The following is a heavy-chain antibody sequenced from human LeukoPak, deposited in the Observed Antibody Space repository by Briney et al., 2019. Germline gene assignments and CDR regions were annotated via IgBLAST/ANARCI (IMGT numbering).Heavy chain of an antibody. V-gene: IGHV1-69*02. CDR1: GGTFSSYT. J-gene: IGHJ3*02. CDR3: ARTLGYPASDAAFDI. CDR2: IIPILGIA. D-gene: IGHD5-18*01. Sequence: PAASVKVSCKASGGTFSSYTISWARQAPGQGLEWMGRIIPILGIANYAQKFQGRVTITADKSTSTAYMELSSLRSEDTAVYYCARTLGYPASDAAFDIWGQGTMVTVSS.